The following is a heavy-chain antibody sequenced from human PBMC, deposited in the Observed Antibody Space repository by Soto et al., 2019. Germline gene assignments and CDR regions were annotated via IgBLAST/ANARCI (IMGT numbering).Heavy chain of an antibody. CDR1: GGSISSSSYY. CDR2: IYYSGST. J-gene: IGHJ4*02. D-gene: IGHD6-6*01. V-gene: IGHV4-39*01. CDR3: ARYSGSSLYYFDD. Sequence: PSETLSLTCTVSGGSISSSSYYWGWIRQPPGKGLEWIGSIYYSGSTYYNPSLKSRVTISVDTSKNQFSLKLSSVTAADTAVYYGARYSGSSLYYFDDWGQGTLVTVSS.